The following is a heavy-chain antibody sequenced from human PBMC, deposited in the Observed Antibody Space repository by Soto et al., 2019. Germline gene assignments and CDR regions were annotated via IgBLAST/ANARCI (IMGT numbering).Heavy chain of an antibody. V-gene: IGHV3-23*01. CDR2: ISAGGGTT. D-gene: IGHD6-19*01. Sequence: EVQLLESGGGLVQPGGSLRLSCAASGFTFSSYAMSWVRQATGKGLEWVSTISAGGGTTYYADSVKGRFTISRDNSKNMVYLQMNSLRAEDTAAYYCAKRLFGSGWYYFDYWGQGTLVTVSS. CDR1: GFTFSSYA. J-gene: IGHJ4*02. CDR3: AKRLFGSGWYYFDY.